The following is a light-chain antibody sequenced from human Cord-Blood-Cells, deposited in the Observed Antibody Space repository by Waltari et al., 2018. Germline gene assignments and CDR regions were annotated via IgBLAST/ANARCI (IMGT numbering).Light chain of an antibody. CDR2: GNR. Sequence: QSVLTQPPSVSGAPGQRVTISCTGSSSNIGAGYDVHWYQQLPGTAPKLLIYGNRNQAAGVPDRFSGSKSDTSASLAITGLQAEDEADYYCQSYDSSLSGWVFGGGTKLTVL. CDR1: SSNIGAGYD. CDR3: QSYDSSLSGWV. V-gene: IGLV1-40*01. J-gene: IGLJ3*02.